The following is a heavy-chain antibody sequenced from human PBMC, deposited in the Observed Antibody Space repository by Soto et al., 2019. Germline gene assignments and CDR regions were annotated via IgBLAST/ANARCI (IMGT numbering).Heavy chain of an antibody. CDR1: GYTFTNYG. CDR2: ISAYNGNT. D-gene: IGHD2-21*01. V-gene: IGHV1-18*01. CDR3: ARLGAYCVRTRCPDS. Sequence: QVQLVQSGAEVKKPGASVKVSCKASGYTFTNYGISWVRQAPGQGLEWMGWISAYNGNTDYAQKLQGRVTMTTDTSPSTAYMELGSLRSDDTALYYCARLGAYCVRTRCPDSWGQGTLVALSS. J-gene: IGHJ4*02.